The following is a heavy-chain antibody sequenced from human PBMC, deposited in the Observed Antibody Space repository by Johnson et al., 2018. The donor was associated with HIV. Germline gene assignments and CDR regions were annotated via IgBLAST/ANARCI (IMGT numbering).Heavy chain of an antibody. CDR2: ISYDGRNK. CDR1: GFTFSSSG. CDR3: AKDQIPAAASRAFDI. D-gene: IGHD6-13*01. J-gene: IGHJ3*02. V-gene: IGHV3-30*18. Sequence: QVRLVESGGGVVQPGRSLRLSCAASGFTFSSSGMHWVRQAPGKGLEWVAVISYDGRNKSYADSVRGRFTISRDNSKNTLYLQMNSLRAEDTAVYYCAKDQIPAAASRAFDIWGQGTMVTVSS.